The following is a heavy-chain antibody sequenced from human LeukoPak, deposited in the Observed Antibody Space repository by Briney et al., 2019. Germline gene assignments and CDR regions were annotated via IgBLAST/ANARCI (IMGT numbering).Heavy chain of an antibody. V-gene: IGHV4-59*01. J-gene: IGHJ5*02. D-gene: IGHD4-11*01. CDR1: GASISSYY. CDR2: IYYSGST. Sequence: SETLSLTCTVSGASISSYYWNWIRQPPGKGLEWIGNIYYSGSTNYNPSLKSRVTISVDTSKNQFSLKLSSVTAADTAVYYCARRNTVTSFDPWGQGTLVTVSS. CDR3: ARRNTVTSFDP.